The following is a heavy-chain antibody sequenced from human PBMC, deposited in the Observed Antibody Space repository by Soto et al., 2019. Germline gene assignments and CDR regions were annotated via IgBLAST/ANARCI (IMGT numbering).Heavy chain of an antibody. V-gene: IGHV4-34*01. CDR1: CGSLSGYD. CDR3: ARGRKVSRNLVATLFRDYNSHYGLDV. J-gene: IGHJ6*04. D-gene: IGHD5-12*01. CDR2: INYSGGT. Sequence: SETLSRTCAVYCGSLSGYDWTCIRQPPWKGLEWIVEINYSGGTNYIPSLQSRVTISLDTSKNQFSLNLTSVTAADTAVYFCARGRKVSRNLVATLFRDYNSHYGLDVWGRGTMVTVSS.